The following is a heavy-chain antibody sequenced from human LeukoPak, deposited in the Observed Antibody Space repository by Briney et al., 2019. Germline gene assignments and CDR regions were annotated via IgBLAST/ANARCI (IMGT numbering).Heavy chain of an antibody. CDR2: IRYDGSNK. J-gene: IGHJ4*02. V-gene: IGHV3-30*02. CDR3: AKSPTLLGSGSYLDDY. CDR1: GFTFSSYG. Sequence: GGSLSLSCAASGFTFSSYGMHWVRQAPGKGLEWVAFIRYDGSNKYYADSVKGRFTISRDNSRNTLYLQMNSLRAEDTAVYYCAKSPTLLGSGSYLDDYWGQGTLVTVSS. D-gene: IGHD3-10*01.